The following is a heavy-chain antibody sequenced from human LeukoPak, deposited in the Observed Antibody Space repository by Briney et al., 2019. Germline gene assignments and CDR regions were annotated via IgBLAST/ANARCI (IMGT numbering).Heavy chain of an antibody. Sequence: PGGSLRLSCAASGFTFSDYYMSWIRQAPGKGLEWVSYISSSGSTIYYADSVKGRFTISRDNAKNSLYLQMNSLRAEDTAVYYCARDSEAAAYTINWFDPWGQGTLVTVFS. CDR1: GFTFSDYY. D-gene: IGHD6-13*01. CDR3: ARDSEAAAYTINWFDP. CDR2: ISSSGSTI. J-gene: IGHJ5*02. V-gene: IGHV3-11*01.